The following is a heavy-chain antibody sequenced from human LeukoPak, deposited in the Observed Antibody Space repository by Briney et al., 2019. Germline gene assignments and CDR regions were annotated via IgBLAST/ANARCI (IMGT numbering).Heavy chain of an antibody. CDR3: ARDRLQWGCSGGSCYYDAFDI. CDR2: ISYDGSNK. V-gene: IGHV3-30-3*01. J-gene: IGHJ3*02. Sequence: PGGSLRLSCAASGFTFSSYAMHWVRQAPGKGLEWVAVISYDGSNKYYADSVKGRFTISRDNSKNTLYLQMNSLRAEDTAVYYCARDRLQWGCSGGSCYYDAFDIWGQGTMVTVSS. D-gene: IGHD2-15*01. CDR1: GFTFSSYA.